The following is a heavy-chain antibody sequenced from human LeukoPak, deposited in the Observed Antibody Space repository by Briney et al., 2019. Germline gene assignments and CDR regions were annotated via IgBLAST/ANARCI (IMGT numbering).Heavy chain of an antibody. Sequence: PSETLSLTCAVYGGSFSGHYWSWIRQPPGKGLEWIGEINHSGSTNYNPSLKSRVTISVDTSKNQFSLKLSSVTAADTAVYCCARGFSSSWYHYFDYWGQGTLVTVSS. D-gene: IGHD6-13*01. CDR2: INHSGST. V-gene: IGHV4-34*01. CDR1: GGSFSGHY. J-gene: IGHJ4*02. CDR3: ARGFSSSWYHYFDY.